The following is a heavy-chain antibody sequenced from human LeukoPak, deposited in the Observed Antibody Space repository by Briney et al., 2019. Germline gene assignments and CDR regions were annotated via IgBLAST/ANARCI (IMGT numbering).Heavy chain of an antibody. CDR3: ARDRDSSGYYYLALSCFDY. J-gene: IGHJ4*02. CDR1: GYTFTGYY. D-gene: IGHD3-22*01. Sequence: ASVKVSCKASGYTFTGYYMHWVRQAPGQGLEWMGWINPNSGGTNYAQKFQGRVTMTRDTSISTAYMELSRLRSDDTAVYYCARDRDSSGYYYLALSCFDYWGQGTLVTVSS. CDR2: INPNSGGT. V-gene: IGHV1-2*02.